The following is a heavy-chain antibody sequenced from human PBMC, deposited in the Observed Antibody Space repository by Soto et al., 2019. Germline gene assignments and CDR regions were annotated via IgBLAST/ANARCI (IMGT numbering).Heavy chain of an antibody. J-gene: IGHJ4*02. V-gene: IGHV3-23*01. Sequence: EVQLLESGGGLVQPGGSLRLSCAASGFTFSNYAMNWVRQAPGKGLEWVSAISGSGGFTYYADSVKGRFTISRDNSKNTLFLQMNSLRAEDTAVFYSAKDGDTNIVGNYFDYWGQGTLVTVSS. CDR2: ISGSGGFT. CDR1: GFTFSNYA. D-gene: IGHD5-12*01. CDR3: AKDGDTNIVGNYFDY.